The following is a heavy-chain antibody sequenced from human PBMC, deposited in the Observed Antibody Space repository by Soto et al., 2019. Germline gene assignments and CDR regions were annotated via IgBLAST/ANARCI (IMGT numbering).Heavy chain of an antibody. J-gene: IGHJ4*02. Sequence: PGGSLRLSCAASGFTVSSNYMSWVRQAPGKGLEWVSVIYSGGSTYYGDSVRGRFTISRDNSKNTLFLQMNSLRAENTAVYYCAKVEAAAGQNYWGQGALVTVSS. D-gene: IGHD6-13*01. CDR3: AKVEAAAGQNY. CDR2: IYSGGST. CDR1: GFTVSSNY. V-gene: IGHV3-53*01.